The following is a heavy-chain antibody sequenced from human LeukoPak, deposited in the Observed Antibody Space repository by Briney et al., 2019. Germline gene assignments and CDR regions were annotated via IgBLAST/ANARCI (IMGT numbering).Heavy chain of an antibody. J-gene: IGHJ4*02. CDR1: GFTFSDYS. CDR3: ARVGYDILTGFHY. V-gene: IGHV3-48*02. Sequence: SGGSLRLSCAASGFTFSDYSINWVRQAPGKGLEWVSFISSRSSSIYYAESVKGRFTISRDNAKKSLYLQMNSLRDEDTAVYYCARVGYDILTGFHYWGQGTLVTVSS. CDR2: ISSRSSSI. D-gene: IGHD3-9*01.